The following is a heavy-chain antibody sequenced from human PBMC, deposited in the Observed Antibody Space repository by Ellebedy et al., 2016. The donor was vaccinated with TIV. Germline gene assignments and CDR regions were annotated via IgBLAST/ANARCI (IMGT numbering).Heavy chain of an antibody. Sequence: SETLSLTXAVYGGSFSDYYWSWIRQSPGKGLEWIGKINHSGSTNYKPSLKSRVTISVDTSKNQFSLKLSSVTAADTAVYYCARGREGRFLEWYYYYMDVWGKGTTVTVSS. CDR1: GGSFSDYY. CDR2: INHSGST. D-gene: IGHD3-3*01. V-gene: IGHV4-34*01. J-gene: IGHJ6*03. CDR3: ARGREGRFLEWYYYYMDV.